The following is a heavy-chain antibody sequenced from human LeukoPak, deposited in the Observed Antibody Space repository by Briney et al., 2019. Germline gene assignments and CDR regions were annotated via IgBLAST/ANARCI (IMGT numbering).Heavy chain of an antibody. CDR1: GFTFSSYG. V-gene: IGHV3-33*06. D-gene: IGHD3-10*01. J-gene: IGHJ5*02. CDR3: AKDLSYGSPWFDP. CDR2: IWYDGSKT. Sequence: GGSLRLSCATSGFTFSSYGMHWVRQAPGKGLEWVADIWYDGSKTYCADSVKGRFTISRDYSKNTLYLQMNNLRAEDTAVYYCAKDLSYGSPWFDPWGQGTLVTVSS.